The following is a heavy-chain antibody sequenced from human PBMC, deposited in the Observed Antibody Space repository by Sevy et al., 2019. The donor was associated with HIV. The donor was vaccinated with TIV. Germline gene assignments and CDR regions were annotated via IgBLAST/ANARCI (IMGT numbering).Heavy chain of an antibody. CDR1: GYSISSGYY. CDR2: INHSGST. Sequence: SETLSLTCAVSGYSISSGYYWGWIRQPPGKGLEWIGSINHSGSTYYNPSLKSRVTISVDTSKNQFSLKLSYVTAADTAVYYCARRYYYDSSGLYPYYFDYWGQGTLVTVSS. J-gene: IGHJ4*02. CDR3: ARRYYYDSSGLYPYYFDY. V-gene: IGHV4-38-2*01. D-gene: IGHD3-22*01.